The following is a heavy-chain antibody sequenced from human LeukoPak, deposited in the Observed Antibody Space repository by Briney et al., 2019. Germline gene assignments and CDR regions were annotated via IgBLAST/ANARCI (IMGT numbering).Heavy chain of an antibody. Sequence: GGSLRLSCAASGFTFDDYGMSWVRQAPGKGLEWVSGINWNGGSTGYADSVKGRFTISRDNAKNSLYLQMNSLRAEDTALYYGARHYYDSSGYRYYYYYMDVWGKGTTVTVSS. V-gene: IGHV3-20*04. CDR1: GFTFDDYG. CDR2: INWNGGST. D-gene: IGHD3-22*01. CDR3: ARHYYDSSGYRYYYYYMDV. J-gene: IGHJ6*03.